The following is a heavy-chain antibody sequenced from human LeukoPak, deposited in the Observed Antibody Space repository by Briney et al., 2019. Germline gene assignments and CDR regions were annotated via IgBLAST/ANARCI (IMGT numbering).Heavy chain of an antibody. D-gene: IGHD6-6*01. CDR1: GGTFSSYA. CDR2: IIPIFGTA. V-gene: IGHV1-69*05. CDR3: ARAQYSSSSFWYYYYYMDV. J-gene: IGHJ6*03. Sequence: ASVKVSCKASGGTFSSYAISWVRQAPGQGLEWMGGIIPIFGTANYAQKFQGRVTITTDESTSTAHMELSSLRSEDTAVYYCARAQYSSSSFWYYYYYMDVWGKGTTVTVSS.